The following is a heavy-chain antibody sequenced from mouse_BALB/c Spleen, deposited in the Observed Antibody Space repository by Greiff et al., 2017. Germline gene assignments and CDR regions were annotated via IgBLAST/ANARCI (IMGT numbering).Heavy chain of an antibody. CDR3: ARVGYYGSGYFEV. CDR2: IWGDGST. V-gene: IGHV2-6-7*01. CDR1: GFSLTGYG. D-gene: IGHD1-1*01. J-gene: IGHJ1*01. Sequence: VQLQQSGPGLVAPSQSLSITCTVSGFSLTGYGVNWVRQPPGKGLEWLGMIWGDGSTDYNSALKSRLSISKDNSKSQVFLKMNSLQTDDTARYYCARVGYYGSGYFEVWGAGTTVTVSS.